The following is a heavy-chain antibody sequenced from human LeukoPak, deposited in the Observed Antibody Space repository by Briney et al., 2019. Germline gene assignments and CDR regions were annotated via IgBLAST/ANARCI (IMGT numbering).Heavy chain of an antibody. CDR2: ISYDGSNK. CDR1: GFTFSSYG. CDR3: AKDQLKVQLWAIDY. Sequence: PGGSLRLSCAASGFTFSSYGMHWVRQAPGKGLEWVAVISYDGSNKYYADSVKGRFTISRDNFKNTLYLQMNSLRAEDTAVYYCAKDQLKVQLWAIDYWGQGTLVTVSS. D-gene: IGHD5-18*01. J-gene: IGHJ4*02. V-gene: IGHV3-30*18.